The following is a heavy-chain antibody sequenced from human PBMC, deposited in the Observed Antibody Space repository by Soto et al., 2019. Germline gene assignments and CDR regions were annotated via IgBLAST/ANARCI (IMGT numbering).Heavy chain of an antibody. CDR3: ARSGRRADFDY. CDR2: ISGSGGST. CDR1: GFTFSSYA. J-gene: IGHJ4*02. Sequence: GGSLRLSCAASGFTFSSYAMSWVRQAPGKGLEWVSAISGSGGSTYYADSVKGRFTIPRDNSKNTLYLQMNSLRAEDTAVYYCARSGRRADFDYWGQGTLVTVSS. D-gene: IGHD3-10*01. V-gene: IGHV3-23*01.